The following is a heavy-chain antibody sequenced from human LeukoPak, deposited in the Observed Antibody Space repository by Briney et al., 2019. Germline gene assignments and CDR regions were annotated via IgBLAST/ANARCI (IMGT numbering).Heavy chain of an antibody. CDR1: GFTFSTYA. Sequence: GGSLRLSCSASGFTFSTYAMHWVRQAPGKGLEYVSSVSSNVYSTHYADSVKGRFAISRDNSKNTLYLQMSSLRAEDTAVYYCVKDSKSSGWYVPPNFDYWGQGTLVTVSS. CDR3: VKDSKSSGWYVPPNFDY. V-gene: IGHV3-64D*09. D-gene: IGHD6-19*01. J-gene: IGHJ4*02. CDR2: VSSNVYST.